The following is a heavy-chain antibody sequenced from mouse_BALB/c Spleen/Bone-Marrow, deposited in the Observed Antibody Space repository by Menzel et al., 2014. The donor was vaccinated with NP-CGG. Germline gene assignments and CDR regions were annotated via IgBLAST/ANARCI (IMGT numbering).Heavy chain of an antibody. CDR2: IIPESGGN. CDR3: ASHLGPHYA. V-gene: IGHV1-54*01. J-gene: IGHJ4*01. D-gene: IGHD3-1*01. Sequence: VQKSEVESEFRRTYVDLCCKKSRYAFTHYLFEWVTRRPGPGLDWLGEIIPESGGNCCNENFKGKATLTADKSSSTAYMQLSGLPAEDSAIYFYASHLGPHYA. CDR1: RYAFTHYL.